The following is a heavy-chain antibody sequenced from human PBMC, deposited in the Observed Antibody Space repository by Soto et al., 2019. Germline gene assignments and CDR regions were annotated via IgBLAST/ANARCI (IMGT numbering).Heavy chain of an antibody. CDR1: GYSFTSYW. CDR2: IYPGDSDT. CDR3: ARSSQDYYGSGSYFSDWFDP. J-gene: IGHJ5*02. D-gene: IGHD3-10*01. Sequence: PGESLKISCKGSGYSFTSYWIGWVRQMPGKGLEWMGIIYPGDSDTRYSPSFQGQVTISADKSISTAYLQWSSLKASDTAMYYCARSSQDYYGSGSYFSDWFDPWGRGTLVTVSS. V-gene: IGHV5-51*01.